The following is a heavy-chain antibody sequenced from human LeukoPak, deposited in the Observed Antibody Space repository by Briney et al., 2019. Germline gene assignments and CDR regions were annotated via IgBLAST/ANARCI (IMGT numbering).Heavy chain of an antibody. V-gene: IGHV2-70*04. D-gene: IGHD1-26*01. J-gene: IGHJ4*02. Sequence: SGPTLVKPTQTLTLTCTFSGFSLSTTGMRVSWIRRPPGKALEWLARIDWDDDKFYSTSLKTRLTISKDTSKNQVVLTMTNMDPVDTATYYCTRAIVGATLFYFAYWGQGALVTVSS. CDR3: TRAIVGATLFYFAY. CDR2: IDWDDDK. CDR1: GFSLSTTGMR.